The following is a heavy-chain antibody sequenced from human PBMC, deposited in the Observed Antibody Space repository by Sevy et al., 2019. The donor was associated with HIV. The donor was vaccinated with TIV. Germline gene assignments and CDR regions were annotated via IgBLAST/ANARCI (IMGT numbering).Heavy chain of an antibody. CDR1: GFTFSSYG. Sequence: GGSLRLSCAASGFTFSSYGMHWVRQAPGKGLEWVAVISYDGSNKYYADSVKGRFTISRDNSKNTLYLQMNSLRDEGTAVYYCAQDGLGYCSSTSCYIRNNWFDPWGQGTLVTVSS. CDR2: ISYDGSNK. J-gene: IGHJ5*02. CDR3: AQDGLGYCSSTSCYIRNNWFDP. D-gene: IGHD2-2*02. V-gene: IGHV3-30*18.